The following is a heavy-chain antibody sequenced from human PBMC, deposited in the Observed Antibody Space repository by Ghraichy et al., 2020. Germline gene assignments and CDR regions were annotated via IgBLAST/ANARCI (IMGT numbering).Heavy chain of an antibody. J-gene: IGHJ4*02. CDR2: ISGDGGTTI. D-gene: IGHD3-3*01. V-gene: IGHV3-11*01. CDR3: ARVLPSQSGYYPH. CDR1: GFTFSDYY. Sequence: GGSLRLSCAASGFTFSDYYMTWIRQAPGKGLEWLSYISGDGGTTISYADSVKGRFTISRDDAKKSLYLQMNSLRAEDTAMYYCARVLPSQSGYYPHWGQGTLVTVSA.